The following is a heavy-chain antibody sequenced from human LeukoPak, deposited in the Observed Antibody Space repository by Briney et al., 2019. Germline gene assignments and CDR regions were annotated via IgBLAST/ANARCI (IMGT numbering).Heavy chain of an antibody. CDR3: ARVGLGSGNYYYLFDF. J-gene: IGHJ4*02. CDR2: INTGSDYT. D-gene: IGHD1-26*01. V-gene: IGHV3-11*03. Sequence: PGGSLRLPCTASGVTFTDYYMSWIRQAPGKGLEWVSYINTGSDYTNYADSVKGRFTISRDNAKNSLYLQMNSLRADDTAVYYCARVGLGSGNYYYLFDFWGQGTLVTVSS. CDR1: GVTFTDYY.